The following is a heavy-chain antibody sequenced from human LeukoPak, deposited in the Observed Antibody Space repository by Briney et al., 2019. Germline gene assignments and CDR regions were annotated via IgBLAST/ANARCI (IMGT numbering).Heavy chain of an antibody. D-gene: IGHD3-9*01. CDR2: INPNNGGT. J-gene: IGHJ3*02. CDR1: GYTFTSYY. V-gene: IGHV1-2*02. Sequence: ASVKVSCKASGYTFTSYYMHWVRQAPGQGLEWMGWINPNNGGTNYAQKFQGRVTMTRETSISTAYMEVSRLRSDDTAVYYCARDRLTGYEAFDIWGQGTMVTVSS. CDR3: ARDRLTGYEAFDI.